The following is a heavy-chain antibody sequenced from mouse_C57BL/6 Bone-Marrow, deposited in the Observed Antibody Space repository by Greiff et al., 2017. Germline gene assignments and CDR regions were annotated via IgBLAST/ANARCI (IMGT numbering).Heavy chain of an antibody. CDR1: GFTFSSYG. J-gene: IGHJ4*01. Sequence: EVQGVESGGDLVKPGGSLKLSCAASGFTFSSYGMSWVRQTPDKRLEWVATISSGGSYTYYPDSVKGRFTISRDNAKNTLYLQMSSLKSEDTAMYYCARHDWDYAMDYWGQGTSVTVSS. V-gene: IGHV5-6*01. CDR3: ARHDWDYAMDY. CDR2: ISSGGSYT. D-gene: IGHD4-1*01.